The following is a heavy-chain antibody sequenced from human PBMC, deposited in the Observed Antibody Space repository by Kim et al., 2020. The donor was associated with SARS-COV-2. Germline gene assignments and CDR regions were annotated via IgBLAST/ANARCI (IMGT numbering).Heavy chain of an antibody. D-gene: IGHD3-22*01. CDR1: GGTFSSYA. J-gene: IGHJ3*01. Sequence: SVKVSCKASGGTFSSYAISWVRQAPGQGLEWMGRIIPILGIANYAQKFQGRVTITADKSTSTADMELSSLRSEDTAVYYCARDLDYDSSQLDWGQGTMVTVSS. CDR2: IIPILGIA. CDR3: ARDLDYDSSQLD. V-gene: IGHV1-69*04.